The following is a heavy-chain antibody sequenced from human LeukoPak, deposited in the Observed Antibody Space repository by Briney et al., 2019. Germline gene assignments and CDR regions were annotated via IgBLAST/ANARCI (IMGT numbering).Heavy chain of an antibody. CDR2: IIPIFGTA. D-gene: IGHD2-2*01. CDR3: ASPAGLRTSWGDYFDY. J-gene: IGHJ4*02. CDR1: GGTFSSYA. Sequence: SVKVSCKASGGTFSSYAISWVRQAPGQGLEWMGGIIPIFGTANYAQKFQGRVTITADESTSTAYMELSSLRSEDTAVYYCASPAGLRTSWGDYFDYWGQGTLVTVSS. V-gene: IGHV1-69*13.